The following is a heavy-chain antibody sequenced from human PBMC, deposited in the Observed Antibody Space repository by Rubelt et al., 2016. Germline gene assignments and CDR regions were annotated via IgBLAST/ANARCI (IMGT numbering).Heavy chain of an antibody. V-gene: IGHV1-69*01. CDR2: INPNSGGT. Sequence: APGQGLEWMGWINPNSGGTNYAQKFQGRVTITADESTSTAYMELSSLRSEDTAVYYCARELVPAAPGFYYGMDVWGQGTTVTVSS. J-gene: IGHJ6*02. CDR3: ARELVPAAPGFYYGMDV. D-gene: IGHD2-2*01.